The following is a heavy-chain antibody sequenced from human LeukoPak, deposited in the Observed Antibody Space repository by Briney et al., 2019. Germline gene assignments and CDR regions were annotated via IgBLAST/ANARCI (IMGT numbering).Heavy chain of an antibody. D-gene: IGHD6-13*01. Sequence: PSETLSLTCTVSGGSISSSSYYWGWIRQPPGKGLEWIGSIYYSGSTYYNPSLKSRVTISVDTSKNQFSLKLSSVTAADTAVYYCARLAVAAGCFDYWGQGTLVTVSS. CDR3: ARLAVAAGCFDY. CDR1: GGSISSSSYY. J-gene: IGHJ4*02. V-gene: IGHV4-39*01. CDR2: IYYSGST.